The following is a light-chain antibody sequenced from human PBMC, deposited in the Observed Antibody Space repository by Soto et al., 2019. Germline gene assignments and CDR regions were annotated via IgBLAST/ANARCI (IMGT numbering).Light chain of an antibody. Sequence: EIVLTQSPGTLSLSPGERATLTCRSSQSVNNNYLAWYQQKPGQAPRLLIYGASNRATGIPDRFSGSVSGTDFTLTISRLESEDFAVYYCQQYGGSHLYTFGQGTRLEIK. J-gene: IGKJ2*01. CDR2: GAS. CDR3: QQYGGSHLYT. V-gene: IGKV3-20*01. CDR1: QSVNNNY.